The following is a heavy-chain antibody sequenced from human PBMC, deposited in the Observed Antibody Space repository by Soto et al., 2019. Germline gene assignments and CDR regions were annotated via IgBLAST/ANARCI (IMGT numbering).Heavy chain of an antibody. D-gene: IGHD2-2*01. CDR1: GYTFTSYD. V-gene: IGHV1-8*01. Sequence: QVQLVQSGAEVKKPGASVKVSCKASGYTFTSYDINWVRQATGQGLEWMGWMNPNSGNTGYAQKFQGRVTMTRNTSISTAYMELSSLRSEDTAVYYCARLGDIVLVPAAMAYYYYGMDVWGQGTTVTVSS. J-gene: IGHJ6*02. CDR2: MNPNSGNT. CDR3: ARLGDIVLVPAAMAYYYYGMDV.